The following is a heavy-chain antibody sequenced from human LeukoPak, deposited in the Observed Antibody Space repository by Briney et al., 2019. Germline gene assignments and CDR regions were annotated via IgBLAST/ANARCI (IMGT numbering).Heavy chain of an antibody. J-gene: IGHJ6*03. CDR3: AAAAGTREYYYYYYMDV. CDR2: IIPIFGTA. Sequence: SVKVSCKAAGGTFSSYAISWVRQAPGQGLEWMGGIIPIFGTANYAQKFQGGVTITTDESTSTAYMELSSLRSEDTAVYYCAAAAGTREYYYYYYMDVWGKGTTVTVSS. V-gene: IGHV1-69*05. D-gene: IGHD6-13*01. CDR1: GGTFSSYA.